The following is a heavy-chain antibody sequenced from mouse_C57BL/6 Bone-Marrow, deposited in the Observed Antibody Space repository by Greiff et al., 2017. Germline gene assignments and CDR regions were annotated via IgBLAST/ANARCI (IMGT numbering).Heavy chain of an antibody. D-gene: IGHD1-1*01. V-gene: IGHV1-85*01. J-gene: IGHJ1*03. Sequence: QVQLQQSGPELVKPGASVKLSCKASGYTFTSYDMNWVKQRPGQGLEWIGWIYPRDGSTTYNEKFKGKATLTVDTSSSTAYMELGSLTSEDSAVYGCARDYGSSYWYFDVWGTGTTVTVSS. CDR3: ARDYGSSYWYFDV. CDR2: IYPRDGST. CDR1: GYTFTSYD.